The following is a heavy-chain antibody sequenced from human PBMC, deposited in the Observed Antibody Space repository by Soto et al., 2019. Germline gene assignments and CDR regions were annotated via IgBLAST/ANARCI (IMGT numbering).Heavy chain of an antibody. CDR2: ISSSSSYI. CDR1: GFTFSSYS. D-gene: IGHD5-12*01. J-gene: IGHJ4*02. V-gene: IGHV3-21*01. CDR3: ARVGRDGYNSLDY. Sequence: LRLSCTASGFTFSSYSMNWVRQAPGKGLEWVSSISSSSSYIYYADSVKGRFTISRDNAKNSLYLQMNSLRAEDTAVYYCARVGRDGYNSLDYWGQGTLVTVSS.